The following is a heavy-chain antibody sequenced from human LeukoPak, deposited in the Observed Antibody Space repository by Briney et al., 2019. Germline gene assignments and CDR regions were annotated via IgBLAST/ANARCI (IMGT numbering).Heavy chain of an antibody. CDR3: AKGRYYDSGNAFDI. Sequence: GGSLRLSCVASGFTFSSYAINWVRQAPGRGLEWVSVIRGSGETTYYADSVKGRFTISRDNSKNTLYLQMNSLRAEDTAVYYCAKGRYYDSGNAFDIWGQGTVVTVSS. V-gene: IGHV3-23*01. CDR2: IRGSGETT. D-gene: IGHD3-9*01. J-gene: IGHJ3*02. CDR1: GFTFSSYA.